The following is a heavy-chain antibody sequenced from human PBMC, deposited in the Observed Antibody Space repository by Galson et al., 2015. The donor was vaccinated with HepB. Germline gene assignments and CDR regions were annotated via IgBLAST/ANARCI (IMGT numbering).Heavy chain of an antibody. CDR2: IKSKTDGGTT. Sequence: SLRLSCAASGFTFSNAWMSWVRQAPGKGLEWVGRIKSKTDGGTTDYAAPVKGRFTISRDDSKNTLYLQMNSLKTEDAAVYYCTTAPGLAGTIMYSTWGQGTLVTVSS. CDR1: GFTFSNAW. J-gene: IGHJ4*02. D-gene: IGHD6-13*01. V-gene: IGHV3-15*01. CDR3: TTAPGLAGTIMYST.